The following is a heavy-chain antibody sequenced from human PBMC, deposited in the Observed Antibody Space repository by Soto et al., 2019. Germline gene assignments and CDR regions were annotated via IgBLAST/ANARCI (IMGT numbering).Heavy chain of an antibody. CDR2: ISYDGHHE. J-gene: IGHJ4*02. Sequence: QVHLVESGGGVVQSGRSLRLSCAASGFIFTTYAMHWVRQAPGKGLEWVAVISYDGHHEYYADSVRGRFTISRDNSQNTMYLQMESLRGDDTALYYCARSSVAGTWGYYFDYWGQGAQVTVSS. CDR1: GFIFTTYA. D-gene: IGHD6-19*01. V-gene: IGHV3-30-3*01. CDR3: ARSSVAGTWGYYFDY.